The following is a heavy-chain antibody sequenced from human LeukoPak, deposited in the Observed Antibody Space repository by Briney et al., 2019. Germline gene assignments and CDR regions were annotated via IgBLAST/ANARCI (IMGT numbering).Heavy chain of an antibody. CDR1: GFTFSSYV. CDR2: ISGSASST. CDR3: AKGHRGYSSGWNHYFDY. D-gene: IGHD6-19*01. V-gene: IGHV3-23*01. Sequence: PGGSLRLSCAASGFTFSSYVMIWVRQAPGKGLEWDSGISGSASSTYSADSVKGRFTISRDSSRNTLYLQMSSLRAEDTAVYYCAKGHRGYSSGWNHYFDYWGQGTLVTVSS. J-gene: IGHJ4*02.